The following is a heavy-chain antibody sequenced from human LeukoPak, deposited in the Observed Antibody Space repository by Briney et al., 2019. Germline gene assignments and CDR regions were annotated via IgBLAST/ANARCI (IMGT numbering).Heavy chain of an antibody. CDR3: ARGDFDYDILTGSGCMDV. CDR1: GFTFSSYW. Sequence: GGSLRLSCAASGFTFSSYWMSWARQAPGKGLEWVANIKQDGSEKYYVDSVKGRFTISRDNAKNSLYLQMNSLRAEDTAVYYCARGDFDYDILTGSGCMDVWGQGTTVTVSS. D-gene: IGHD3-9*01. CDR2: IKQDGSEK. J-gene: IGHJ6*02. V-gene: IGHV3-7*01.